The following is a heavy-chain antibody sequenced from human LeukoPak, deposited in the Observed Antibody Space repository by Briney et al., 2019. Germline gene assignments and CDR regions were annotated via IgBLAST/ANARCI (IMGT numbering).Heavy chain of an antibody. CDR1: GGSFSGYY. CDR2: INHSGST. J-gene: IGHJ4*02. Sequence: SETLSLTCAVYGGSFSGYYWSWIRQPPGKGLEWIGEINHSGSTNYNPSLKSRVTISVDTSKNQFSLKLSSVTAADTAVYYCARHHTMATVIPRGYYFDYWGQGTLVTVSS. D-gene: IGHD4-11*01. V-gene: IGHV4-34*01. CDR3: ARHHTMATVIPRGYYFDY.